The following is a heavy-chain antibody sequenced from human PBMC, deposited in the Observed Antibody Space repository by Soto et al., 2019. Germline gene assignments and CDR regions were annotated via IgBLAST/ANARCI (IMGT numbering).Heavy chain of an antibody. V-gene: IGHV4-31*03. CDR2: IYYSGST. CDR3: ARGRYCSSTSCSLGAFDI. J-gene: IGHJ3*02. D-gene: IGHD2-2*01. Sequence: SETLSLTCTVSGGSISSGGYYWSWIRQHPGKGLEWIGYIYYSGSTYYNPSLKSRVTISVDTSKNQFSLKLSSVTAADTAVYYCARGRYCSSTSCSLGAFDIWGKGTMVTVSS. CDR1: GGSISSGGYY.